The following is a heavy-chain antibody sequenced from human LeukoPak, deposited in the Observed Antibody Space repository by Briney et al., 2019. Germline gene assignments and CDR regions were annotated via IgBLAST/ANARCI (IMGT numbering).Heavy chain of an antibody. CDR3: ARVPLEAAADY. D-gene: IGHD6-13*01. V-gene: IGHV4-59*12. CDR2: IYYSGST. J-gene: IGHJ4*02. CDR1: GGSISSYY. Sequence: SETLSLTCTVSGGSISSYYWSWIRQPPGKGLEWIGYIYYSGSTNYNPSLKSRVTISVDTSKNQFSLKLSSVTAADTAVYYCARVPLEAAADYWGQGTLVTVSS.